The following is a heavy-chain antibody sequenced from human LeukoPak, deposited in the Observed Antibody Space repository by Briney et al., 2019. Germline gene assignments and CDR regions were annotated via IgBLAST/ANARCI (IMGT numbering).Heavy chain of an antibody. V-gene: IGHV4-61*02. J-gene: IGHJ3*02. D-gene: IGHD2-21*01. CDR1: GGSISSGSYY. Sequence: SETLSLTCTVSGGSISSGSYYWSWIRQPAGKGLEWIGRIYTSGSTNYNPSLKSRVTISVDTSKNQFSLKLNSVTAADTAVYYCAKSNGCGLVDIWGQGTMVTVSS. CDR3: AKSNGCGLVDI. CDR2: IYTSGST.